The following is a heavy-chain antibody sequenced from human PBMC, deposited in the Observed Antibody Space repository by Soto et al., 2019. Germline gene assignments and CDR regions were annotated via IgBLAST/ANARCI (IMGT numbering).Heavy chain of an antibody. D-gene: IGHD3-9*01. J-gene: IGHJ4*02. CDR1: GFGFSSYA. CDR3: VKLNYWDFEIGGYFYFGS. CDR2: ISDTSERT. V-gene: IGHV3-23*01. Sequence: GGSLRLSCVGSGFGFSSYALGWVRQAPGQGLEWFSGISDTSERTYYADSVKGRFTVSRDNLRNTVFLQMSGLLVEDTATYHCVKLNYWDFEIGGYFYFGSWGQGTQVTVSS.